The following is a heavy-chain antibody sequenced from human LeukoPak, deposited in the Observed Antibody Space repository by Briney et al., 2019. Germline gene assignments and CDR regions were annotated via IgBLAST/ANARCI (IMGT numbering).Heavy chain of an antibody. CDR1: GGSISSGSYY. V-gene: IGHV4-61*02. CDR3: ARESGGSGSYYEFYYYYYYMDV. Sequence: SETLSLTCTVSGGSISSGSYYWSWIRQPAGKGLEWIGRIYTSGSTNYNPSLKSRVTISVDTSKNQFSLKLSSVTAADTAVYYCARESGGSGSYYEFYYYYYYMDVWGKGTTVTISS. D-gene: IGHD3-10*01. CDR2: IYTSGST. J-gene: IGHJ6*03.